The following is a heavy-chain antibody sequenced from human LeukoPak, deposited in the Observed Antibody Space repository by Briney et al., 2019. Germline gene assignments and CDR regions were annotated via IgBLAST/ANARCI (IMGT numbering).Heavy chain of an antibody. CDR3: ARQPLDIVLMVYPDAFDI. J-gene: IGHJ3*02. Sequence: SETLSLTCAVYGGSFSGYYWSWIRQPPGKGLEWIGEINHSGSTNYNPSLKSRVTISVDTSKNQFSLKLSSVTAADTAVYYCARQPLDIVLMVYPDAFDIWGQGTMVTVSS. D-gene: IGHD2-8*01. CDR1: GGSFSGYY. CDR2: INHSGST. V-gene: IGHV4-34*01.